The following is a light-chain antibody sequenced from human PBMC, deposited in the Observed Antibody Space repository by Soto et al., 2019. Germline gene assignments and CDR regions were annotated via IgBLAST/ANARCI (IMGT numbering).Light chain of an antibody. CDR2: EDN. J-gene: IGLJ2*01. V-gene: IGLV2-23*01. CDR3: CSYARSRAVV. Sequence: QSALTQPDSVSGSHGQSITISCSGTSNDVGSYNLVSWYQNHPGKAPKLMIYEDNKRPSGVSNRFSGSKSGNTASLTISGLQDEDEADYYCCSYARSRAVVFGGGTKLTVL. CDR1: SNDVGSYNL.